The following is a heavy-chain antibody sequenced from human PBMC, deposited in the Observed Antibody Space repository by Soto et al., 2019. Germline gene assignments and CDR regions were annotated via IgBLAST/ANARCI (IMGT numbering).Heavy chain of an antibody. D-gene: IGHD6-19*01. Sequence: GGSLRLSCAASGFTFSSYSMNWVRRAPGKGLEWVSSISGSTTYTHYTDSVRSRFTISRDNAKNSLFLQMDSLTAEDTAVYYCARLPADYSSGRYFFDYRGQGSLVIVSS. J-gene: IGHJ4*02. V-gene: IGHV3-21*01. CDR2: ISGSTTYT. CDR3: ARLPADYSSGRYFFDY. CDR1: GFTFSSYS.